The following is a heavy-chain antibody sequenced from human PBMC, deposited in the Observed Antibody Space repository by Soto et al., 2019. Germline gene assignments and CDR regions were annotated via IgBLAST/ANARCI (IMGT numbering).Heavy chain of an antibody. J-gene: IGHJ5*02. CDR1: GFTFSSYG. CDR2: ISYDGSNK. D-gene: IGHD4-4*01. Sequence: QVQLVESGGGVVQPGRSLRLSCAASGFTFSSYGMHWVRQAPGKGLEWVAVISYDGSNKYYADSVKGRFTISRDNSKNTLYLQMNSLRAEDTAVYYCAKDIMTTVTTDNWFDPWGQGTLVTVSS. CDR3: AKDIMTTVTTDNWFDP. V-gene: IGHV3-30*18.